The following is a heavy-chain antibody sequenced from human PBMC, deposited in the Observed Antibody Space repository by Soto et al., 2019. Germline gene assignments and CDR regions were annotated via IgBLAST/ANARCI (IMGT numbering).Heavy chain of an antibody. J-gene: IGHJ6*02. CDR3: ERMGVRDFWSGYYLMDV. CDR2: IYYSGST. CDR1: GGSISSSSYY. V-gene: IGHV4-39*01. Sequence: SETLSLTCTVSGGSISSSSYYWGWIRQPPGKGLEWIGSIYYSGSTYYNPSLKSRVTISVDTSKNQFSLKLSSVTAADTAVYYCERMGVRDFWSGYYLMDVWGQGTTVTVSS. D-gene: IGHD3-3*01.